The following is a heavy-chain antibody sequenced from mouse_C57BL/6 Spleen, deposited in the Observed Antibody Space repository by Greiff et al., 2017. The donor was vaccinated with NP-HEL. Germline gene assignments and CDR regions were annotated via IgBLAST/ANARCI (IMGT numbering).Heavy chain of an antibody. V-gene: IGHV5-17*01. J-gene: IGHJ1*03. CDR1: GFTFSDYG. CDR3: ARRRGLGHEYFGV. Sequence: EVQVVESGGGLVKPGGSLKLSCAASGFTFSDYGMHWVRQAPEKGLEWVAYISSGGSTINYADTVKGRFTISRDNAKNTLFLQMTSLWSEDTAMYYCARRRGLGHEYFGVWGTGTTVTVSS. CDR2: ISSGGSTI. D-gene: IGHD4-1*01.